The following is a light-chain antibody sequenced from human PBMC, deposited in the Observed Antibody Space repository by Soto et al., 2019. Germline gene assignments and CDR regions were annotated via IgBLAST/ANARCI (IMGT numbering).Light chain of an antibody. V-gene: IGKV1-39*01. CDR3: QQSYSALRT. CDR1: QTIRNH. Sequence: DIQMTQSPSSLSASVGDRVTITCRASQTIRNHLNWYQQKPGKAPEVLIYGASSLQSGVPSRFSGSGFGTEFTLTITSLQPEDFATYYCQQSYSALRTFGRGTK. CDR2: GAS. J-gene: IGKJ1*01.